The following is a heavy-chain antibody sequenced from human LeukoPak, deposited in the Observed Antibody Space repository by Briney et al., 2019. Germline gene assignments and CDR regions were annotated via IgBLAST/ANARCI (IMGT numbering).Heavy chain of an antibody. V-gene: IGHV3-11*01. J-gene: IGHJ4*02. CDR3: ARDSNTAMIILDQ. D-gene: IGHD5-18*01. Sequence: PGASLRLSCAASGFTFSDYYMNWIRQTPGKGLEWLGRISGDSVTIYYTDSVKGRFTITRDNAKNSLFLQMDSLRDEDTAIYYCARDSNTAMIILDQWGQGTPVTVSS. CDR2: ISGDSVTI. CDR1: GFTFSDYY.